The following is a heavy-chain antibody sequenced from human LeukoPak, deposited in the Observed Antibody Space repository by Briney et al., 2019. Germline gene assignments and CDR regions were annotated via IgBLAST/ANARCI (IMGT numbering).Heavy chain of an antibody. V-gene: IGHV3-48*04. J-gene: IGHJ6*03. Sequence: GGSLRLSCAASGFTFSSYGMHWVRQAPGKGLEWVSYVSSSGDTIYYADSVKGRFTISRDNAKNSLYLQMNSLRAEDTAIYYCARDGAGAYYYYYYMDVWGKGTTVTVSS. CDR1: GFTFSSYG. CDR2: VSSSGDTI. CDR3: ARDGAGAYYYYYYMDV. D-gene: IGHD1-26*01.